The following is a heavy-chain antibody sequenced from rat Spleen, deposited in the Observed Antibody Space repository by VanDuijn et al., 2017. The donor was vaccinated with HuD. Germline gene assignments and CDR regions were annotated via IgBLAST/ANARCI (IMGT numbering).Heavy chain of an antibody. D-gene: IGHD5-1*01. J-gene: IGHJ2*01. CDR2: ISYDGSVT. CDR1: GFTFSNYD. Sequence: EVQLVESGGSLVQPGRSMKLSCSASGFTFSNYDMAWVRQAPTKGLEWVASISYDGSVTYYRDSVKGRFTISRDNAKSTLYLQMDSLRSEDTATYYCTANWDYWGQGVMVTVSS. CDR3: TANWDY. V-gene: IGHV5-20*01.